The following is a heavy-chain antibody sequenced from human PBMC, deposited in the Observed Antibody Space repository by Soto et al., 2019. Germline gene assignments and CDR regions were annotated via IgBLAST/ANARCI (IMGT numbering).Heavy chain of an antibody. CDR1: GDYLVHFY. Sequence: SETLSLTFAISGDYLVHFYWSWIRQPAGKGLESLGRLSASGRSNYSPSLQSRVTMSLDRSKNRFSLRLTSVSAADTAVYFCARGMGRYFDLWGRGTLVTVSS. J-gene: IGHJ2*01. D-gene: IGHD2-8*01. V-gene: IGHV4-4*07. CDR3: ARGMGRYFDL. CDR2: LSASGRS.